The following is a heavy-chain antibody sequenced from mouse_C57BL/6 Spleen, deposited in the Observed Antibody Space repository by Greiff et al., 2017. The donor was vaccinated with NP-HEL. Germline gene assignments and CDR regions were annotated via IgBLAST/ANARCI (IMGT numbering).Heavy chain of an antibody. Sequence: DVKLVESGGGLVKPGGSLKLSCAASGFTFSDYGMHWVRQAPEKGLEWVAYISSGSSTIYYADTVKGRFTISRDNAKNTLFLQMTSLRSEDTAMYYCASGGFDDWGQGTTLTVSS. CDR2: ISSGSSTI. V-gene: IGHV5-17*01. J-gene: IGHJ2*01. CDR3: ASGGFDD. D-gene: IGHD4-1*01. CDR1: GFTFSDYG.